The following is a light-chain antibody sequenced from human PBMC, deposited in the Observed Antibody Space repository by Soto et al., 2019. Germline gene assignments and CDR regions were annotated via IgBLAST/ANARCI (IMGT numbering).Light chain of an antibody. V-gene: IGLV2-11*01. CDR1: CSDVGGYDF. Sequence: QSALTQPRSVSGSPGQSVTLSCSGSCSDVGGYDFVSWYQQHPGKAPKLIIYDVSHRPSGVPDRYSGSKSGNTASLTISGLQAEDEADYYCCSYAGTYTVVFGGGTKLTVL. J-gene: IGLJ2*01. CDR2: DVS. CDR3: CSYAGTYTVV.